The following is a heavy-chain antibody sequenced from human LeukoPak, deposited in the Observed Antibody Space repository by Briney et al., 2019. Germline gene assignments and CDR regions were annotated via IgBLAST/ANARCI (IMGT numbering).Heavy chain of an antibody. CDR1: RFTVSSNY. V-gene: IGHV3-53*01. J-gene: IGHJ6*03. D-gene: IGHD3-10*01. CDR2: IYSGGSGRRT. CDR3: ARLFYGSGSLYYYYYYMDV. Sequence: GGSLRLSCAASRFTVSSNYMSWVRQAPGKGLEWVSVIYSGGSGRRTYYADSVKGRFTVSRDNSKNTLYLQMNSLRAEDTAVYYCARLFYGSGSLYYYYYYMDVWGKGTTVTISS.